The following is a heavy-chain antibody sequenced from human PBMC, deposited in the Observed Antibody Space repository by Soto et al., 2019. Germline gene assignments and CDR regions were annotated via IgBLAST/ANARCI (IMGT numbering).Heavy chain of an antibody. CDR2: IYYSGST. CDR3: ARGSTYYDFWSGPKHYYYGMDV. CDR1: GGSISSYY. V-gene: IGHV4-59*01. J-gene: IGHJ6*02. D-gene: IGHD3-3*01. Sequence: SETLSLTCTVSGGSISSYYWSWIRQPPGKGLEWIGYIYYSGSTNYNPSLKSRVTISVDTSKNQFSLKLSSVTAADTAVYYCARGSTYYDFWSGPKHYYYGMDVWGQGTTVT.